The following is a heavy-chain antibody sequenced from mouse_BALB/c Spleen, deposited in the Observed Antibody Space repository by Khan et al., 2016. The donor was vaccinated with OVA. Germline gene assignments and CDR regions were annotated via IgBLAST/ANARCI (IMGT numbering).Heavy chain of an antibody. J-gene: IGHJ3*01. V-gene: IGHV1-4*01. Sequence: QMQLEESGAELARPGASVKMSCKASGYTFTSYTMHWVKQRPGQGLEWIGYINPSSGYTNYNQKFKDKATLTADKSSSTAYMQLSSLTSEDSAVYYCAREGAYYRSDGWFAYWGQGTLGTVSA. CDR3: AREGAYYRSDGWFAY. D-gene: IGHD2-14*01. CDR1: GYTFTSYT. CDR2: INPSSGYT.